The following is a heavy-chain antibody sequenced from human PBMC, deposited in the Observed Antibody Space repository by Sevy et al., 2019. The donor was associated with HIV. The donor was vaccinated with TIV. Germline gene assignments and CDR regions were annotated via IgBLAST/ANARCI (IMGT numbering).Heavy chain of an antibody. V-gene: IGHV3-9*01. CDR3: AKDDSSYNSSAHYIDS. J-gene: IGHJ4*02. CDR2: ISWNSGSI. D-gene: IGHD1-20*01. CDR1: GFIFDDYA. Sequence: GGSLRLSCAASGFIFDDYAMHWVRQPPGKGLEWVSGISWNSGSIGYADSVKGRFTISRDNAKNSLYLQMNSLRAEDTAFYCCAKDDSSYNSSAHYIDSWGQGNMVTVSS.